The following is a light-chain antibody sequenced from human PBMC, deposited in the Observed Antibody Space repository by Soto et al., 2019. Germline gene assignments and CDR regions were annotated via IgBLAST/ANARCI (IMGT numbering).Light chain of an antibody. V-gene: IGLV2-14*01. CDR1: SSDVGGFNS. Sequence: QSALTQPASESGSPGQSITISCTGTSSDVGGFNSVSWYQLRPGTAPKLVDRPSGVSYRFSGSKSGNTASLTISGLQAADEADYFCSSYTSTMTNVFGSGTKLTVL. J-gene: IGLJ1*01. CDR3: SSYTSTMTNV.